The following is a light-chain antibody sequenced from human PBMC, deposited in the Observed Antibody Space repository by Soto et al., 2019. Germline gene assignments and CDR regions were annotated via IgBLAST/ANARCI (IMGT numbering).Light chain of an antibody. CDR1: QSVSSN. Sequence: EIVMTQSPATLSVSPGERATLSCRASQSVSSNLAWYQQKPGQAPRLLIYAASTRATGIPARFSGSGSGTEFTLTISRLQSEDFALYYCQQYNNWVTFGGGTKVEIK. CDR2: AAS. V-gene: IGKV3-15*01. J-gene: IGKJ4*01. CDR3: QQYNNWVT.